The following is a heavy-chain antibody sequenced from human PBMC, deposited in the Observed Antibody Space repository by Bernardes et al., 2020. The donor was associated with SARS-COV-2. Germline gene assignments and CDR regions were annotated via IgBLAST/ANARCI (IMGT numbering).Heavy chain of an antibody. CDR1: GFAFDDYA. D-gene: IGHD2-21*01. J-gene: IGHJ4*02. CDR3: AKDKGDRRYFFDY. Sequence: GGSLRLSCAASGFAFDDYAMHWVRQAPGKGLELVSSITWDSGNIVYAASVEGRFTISRDNAKNSLSLQMHSLRDEDTALYYCAKDKGDRRYFFDYWGQGTLVTVSS. V-gene: IGHV3-9*01. CDR2: ITWDSGNI.